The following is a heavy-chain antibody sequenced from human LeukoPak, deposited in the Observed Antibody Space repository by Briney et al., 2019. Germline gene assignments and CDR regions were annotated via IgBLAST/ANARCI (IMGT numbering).Heavy chain of an antibody. Sequence: SETLSLTCTVSGGSISPYYWTWIRHPPGKRLEWLGDIYYTGSTNYNPSLKNRVTISVDTSNNQFSLKLTSMTAADTAVYYCARSSTPIYAFEFWGQGTGVTVSS. CDR2: IYYTGST. CDR3: ARSSTPIYAFEF. J-gene: IGHJ3*01. CDR1: GGSISPYY. V-gene: IGHV4-59*01. D-gene: IGHD2/OR15-2a*01.